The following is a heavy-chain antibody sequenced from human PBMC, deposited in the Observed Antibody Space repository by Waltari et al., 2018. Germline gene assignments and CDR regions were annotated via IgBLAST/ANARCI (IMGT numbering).Heavy chain of an antibody. V-gene: IGHV3-30*02. D-gene: IGHD1-1*01. J-gene: IGHJ4*02. CDR1: GFTLRHSG. Sequence: QVQLVESGGRVVQPGGSLRLSCTASGFTLRHSGLHWVRQAPGKGLESVAFLHYEGYDSFYADSVKGRFTISRDTSTNTLYLLMNNLRPEDTAVYFCARSDGYDWKYYFDYWGQGTLVTVSS. CDR3: ARSDGYDWKYYFDY. CDR2: LHYEGYDS.